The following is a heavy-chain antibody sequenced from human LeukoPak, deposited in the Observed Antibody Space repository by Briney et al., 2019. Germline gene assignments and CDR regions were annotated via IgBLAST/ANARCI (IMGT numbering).Heavy chain of an antibody. CDR2: IQSKANGGSA. D-gene: IGHD3-16*01. CDR1: GFTFSNTW. J-gene: IGHJ4*02. Sequence: KPGGSLRLSCAASGFTFSNTWMSWVRQAPGKGLEWVGRIQSKANGGSADYAAPVKGRFTISRDDSENTLYLQMNSLKTEDTAVYYCTTDARWGVGSFFDFWGQGTLVTVSS. V-gene: IGHV3-15*01. CDR3: TTDARWGVGSFFDF.